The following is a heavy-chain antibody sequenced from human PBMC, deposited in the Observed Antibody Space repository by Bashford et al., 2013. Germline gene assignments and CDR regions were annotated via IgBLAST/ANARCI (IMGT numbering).Heavy chain of an antibody. CDR3: ARRGYGSGLDHFDY. CDR1: GGSISSGGYC. Sequence: SETLSLTCTVSGGSISSGGYCWSWIRQHPGKGLEWIGYICNSGSTFYNPSLKSRLTISVDTSKNQFSLKLSSVTAADTAVYYCARRGYGSGLDHFDYWGQGTLVTVSS. CDR2: ICNSGST. V-gene: IGHV4-31*03. D-gene: IGHD3-10*01. J-gene: IGHJ4*02.